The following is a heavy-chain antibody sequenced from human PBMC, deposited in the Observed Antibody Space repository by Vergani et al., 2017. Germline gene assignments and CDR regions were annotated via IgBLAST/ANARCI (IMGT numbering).Heavy chain of an antibody. CDR3: ARHKEQLVPGNYYYYYYMDV. V-gene: IGHV4-39*01. Sequence: QLQLQESDPGLVKPSETLSLTCTVSGGSIRSTFYYWGWIRQPPGKGLEWIGTIYYSGSTYYNPSLQSRVTISVDKSKNQFSLKLNSVTAADTAVYYCARHKEQLVPGNYYYYYYMDVWGKGTTVTVSS. CDR2: IYYSGST. J-gene: IGHJ6*03. CDR1: GGSIRSTFYY. D-gene: IGHD6-13*01.